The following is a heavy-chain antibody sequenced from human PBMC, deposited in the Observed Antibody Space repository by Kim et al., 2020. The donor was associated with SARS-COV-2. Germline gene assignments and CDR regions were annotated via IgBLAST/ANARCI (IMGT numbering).Heavy chain of an antibody. V-gene: IGHV4-39*07. D-gene: IGHD6-6*01. CDR2: IYYSGST. Sequence: SETLSLTCTVSGGSISSSSYYWGWIRQPPGKGLEWIGSIYYSGSTYYNPSLKSRVTISVDTSKNQFSLKLSSVTAADTAVYYCARALGEIAARPTQLVYYYYYGMDVWGQGTTVTVSS. CDR3: ARALGEIAARPTQLVYYYYYGMDV. CDR1: GGSISSSSYY. J-gene: IGHJ6*02.